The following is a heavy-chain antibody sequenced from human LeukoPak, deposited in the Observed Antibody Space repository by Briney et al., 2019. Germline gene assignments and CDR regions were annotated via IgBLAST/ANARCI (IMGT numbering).Heavy chain of an antibody. CDR1: GFTFSSYA. V-gene: IGHV3-21*01. CDR3: ARLGYCSGGSCSSFDY. CDR2: ISSGSTYI. Sequence: GGSLRLSCAASGFTFSSYAMHWVRQAPGKGLEWVSSISSGSTYIYYADSVKGRFTISRDNAKNSLYLQMNNLRAEDTAVYYCARLGYCSGGSCSSFDYWGQGTLVTVSS. D-gene: IGHD2-15*01. J-gene: IGHJ4*02.